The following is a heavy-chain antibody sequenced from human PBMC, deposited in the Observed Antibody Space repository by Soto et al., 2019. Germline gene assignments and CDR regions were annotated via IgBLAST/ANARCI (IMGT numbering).Heavy chain of an antibody. V-gene: IGHV1-46*01. CDR3: ARDTIQLERRGYFDY. CDR2: INPSGGST. D-gene: IGHD1-1*01. Sequence: GASVKVSCKASGYTFTSYYMHWVRQAPGQGLEWMGIINPSGGSTSYAQKFQGRVTMTRDTSTSTVYMELSSLRSEGTAVYYCARDTIQLERRGYFDYWGQGTLVTVSS. J-gene: IGHJ4*02. CDR1: GYTFTSYY.